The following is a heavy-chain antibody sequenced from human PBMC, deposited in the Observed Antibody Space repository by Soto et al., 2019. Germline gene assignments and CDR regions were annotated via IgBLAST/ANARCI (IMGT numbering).Heavy chain of an antibody. J-gene: IGHJ4*02. CDR3: ARGHDSGDC. CDR1: GGSISSGGYS. V-gene: IGHV4-30-2*01. D-gene: IGHD3-22*01. CDR2: IYHSGTT. Sequence: QLQLQESGSGLVKPSQTLSLTCAVSGGSISSGGYSWSWIRQPPGKGLEWIGYIYHSGTTYYDPSLKSRVTISIDTSKNQFSLKLSSVTAADTAMYYCARGHDSGDCWGQGTLVTVSS.